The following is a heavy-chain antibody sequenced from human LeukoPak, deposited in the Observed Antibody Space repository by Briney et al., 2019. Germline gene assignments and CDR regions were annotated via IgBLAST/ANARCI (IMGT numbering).Heavy chain of an antibody. CDR1: GFTFSSYG. CDR3: AKDGYYYGSGSFLD. Sequence: GGSLRLSCAASGFTFSSYGMHWVRQAPGKGLEWVAFIRYDGSNKYYADSVKGRFTISRDNSKNTLYLQMNSLRAEDTAVYYCAKDGYYYGSGSFLDWGQGTLVTVSS. V-gene: IGHV3-30*02. J-gene: IGHJ4*02. D-gene: IGHD3-10*01. CDR2: IRYDGSNK.